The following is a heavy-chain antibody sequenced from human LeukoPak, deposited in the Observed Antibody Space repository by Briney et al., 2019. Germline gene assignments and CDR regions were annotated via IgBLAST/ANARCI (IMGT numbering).Heavy chain of an antibody. CDR1: GYTFTSYG. D-gene: IGHD2-2*01. Sequence: ASVKVSCKASGYTFTSYGISWVRQAPGQGLEWMGWISAYNGNTNYAQKLQGRVTMTTDTSTSTAYMELRSLRSDDTAVYYCARDRGLVVPAAPFDYWGQGTLVTVSS. CDR3: ARDRGLVVPAAPFDY. CDR2: ISAYNGNT. V-gene: IGHV1-18*01. J-gene: IGHJ4*02.